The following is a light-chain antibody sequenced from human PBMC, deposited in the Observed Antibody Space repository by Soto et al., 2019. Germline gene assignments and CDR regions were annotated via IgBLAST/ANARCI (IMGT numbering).Light chain of an antibody. CDR2: SNN. J-gene: IGLJ3*02. CDR1: ISNIGSNT. Sequence: QSVLTQPPSASGTPGQRVPISCSGSISNIGSNTVNWYQQLPGTAPKLLIYSNNQQPSGVPDRFSGSKSGTSASLAISGLQSEDEADYYCAAWDDSLNGWVFGGGTKLTVL. V-gene: IGLV1-44*01. CDR3: AAWDDSLNGWV.